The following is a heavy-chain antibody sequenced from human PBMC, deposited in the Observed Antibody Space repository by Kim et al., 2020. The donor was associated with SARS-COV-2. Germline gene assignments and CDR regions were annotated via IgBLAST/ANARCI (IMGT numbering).Heavy chain of an antibody. CDR3: ARDRGSSITMVRGVIKRFAP. CDR1: GFTFSDYY. V-gene: IGHV3-11*01. Sequence: GGSLRLSCAASGFTFSDYYMSWIRQAPGKGLEWVSYISSSGSTIYYADSVKGRFTISRDNAKNSLYLQMNSLRAEYTAVYYCARDRGSSITMVRGVIKRFAPWGQGTLVTVSS. CDR2: ISSSGSTI. D-gene: IGHD3-10*01. J-gene: IGHJ5*02.